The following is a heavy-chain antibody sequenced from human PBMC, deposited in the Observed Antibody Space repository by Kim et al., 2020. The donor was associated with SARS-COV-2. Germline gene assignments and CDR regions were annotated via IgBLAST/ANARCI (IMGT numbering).Heavy chain of an antibody. Sequence: DYLKGRFTISRANTKNSLYLQMDSLRAEDSAVYYCARDRSSSWEGDYFDYWGQGTLVTVSS. J-gene: IGHJ4*02. CDR3: ARDRSSSWEGDYFDY. V-gene: IGHV3-11*01. D-gene: IGHD6-13*01.